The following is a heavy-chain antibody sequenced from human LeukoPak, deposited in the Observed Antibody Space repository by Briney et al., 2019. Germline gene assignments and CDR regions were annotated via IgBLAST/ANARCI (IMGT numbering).Heavy chain of an antibody. CDR1: GGSFSDYY. CDR2: INHSGTT. Sequence: SETLSFTCAVYGGSFSDYYWSWIRQPPGKGLEWIGEINHSGTTNYNPSLKSRVTISVDTSKIQFSLNLSSVTAADTAVYYCARGALRRTTPHVFDIWGQGTMVTVSS. CDR3: ARGALRRTTPHVFDI. D-gene: IGHD4-11*01. J-gene: IGHJ3*02. V-gene: IGHV4-34*01.